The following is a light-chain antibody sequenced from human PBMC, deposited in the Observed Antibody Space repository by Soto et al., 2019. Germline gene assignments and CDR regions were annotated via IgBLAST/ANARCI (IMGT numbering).Light chain of an antibody. CDR2: GAS. J-gene: IGKJ4*01. V-gene: IGKV1-39*01. Sequence: DIQMTQSPSSLSASVGDRVTITCRASETITYYLNWYQQKPEKAPKLLIHGASSLQSGVPSRFSGSGSGTDFTLTITSLQLEDFATYYCQQSYSTPLTFGGGTKVEI. CDR1: ETITYY. CDR3: QQSYSTPLT.